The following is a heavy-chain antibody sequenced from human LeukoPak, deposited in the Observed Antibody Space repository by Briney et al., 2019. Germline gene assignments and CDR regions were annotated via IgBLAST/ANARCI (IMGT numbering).Heavy chain of an antibody. Sequence: GGSLRLSCADSGFTFSSYAMSWVGQAPGKGLEWVSATSGSGGSTYYADSVKGRFTISRDNSKNTLYLQMNRLRAEDTAVYYCAKEFTVVVVAATPYWFDPWGQGTLVTVSS. CDR3: AKEFTVVVVAATPYWFDP. CDR2: TSGSGGST. CDR1: GFTFSSYA. D-gene: IGHD2-15*01. V-gene: IGHV3-23*01. J-gene: IGHJ5*02.